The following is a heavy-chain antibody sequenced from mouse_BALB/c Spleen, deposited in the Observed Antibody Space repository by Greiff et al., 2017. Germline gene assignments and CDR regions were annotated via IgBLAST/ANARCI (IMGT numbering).Heavy chain of an antibody. J-gene: IGHJ4*01. CDR3: ARTRDGYYFYAMDY. V-gene: IGHV3-2*02. D-gene: IGHD2-3*01. Sequence: EVKLMESGPGLVKPSQSLSLTCTVTGYSITSDYAWNWIRQFPGNKLEWMGYISYSGSTSYNPSLKSRISITRDTSKNQFFLQLNSVTTEDTATYYCARTRDGYYFYAMDYWGQGTSVTVSS. CDR2: ISYSGST. CDR1: GYSITSDYA.